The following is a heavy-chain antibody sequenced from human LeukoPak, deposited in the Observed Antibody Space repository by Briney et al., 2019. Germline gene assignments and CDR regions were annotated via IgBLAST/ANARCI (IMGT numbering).Heavy chain of an antibody. D-gene: IGHD6-13*01. Sequence: GGSLRLSCAASGLTLSSYWMHWVRQAPGKGLVWVSRMSTDGYYTTYADSVKGRFTISRDNAKDTLYLQMNSLRAEDTAVYYCAGHHQAYSRTYWGQGTLVTVSS. J-gene: IGHJ4*02. CDR2: MSTDGYYT. CDR3: AGHHQAYSRTY. V-gene: IGHV3-74*01. CDR1: GLTLSSYW.